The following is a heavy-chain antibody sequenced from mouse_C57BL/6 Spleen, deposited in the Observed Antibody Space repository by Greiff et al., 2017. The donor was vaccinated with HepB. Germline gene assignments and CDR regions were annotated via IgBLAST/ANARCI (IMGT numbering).Heavy chain of an antibody. Sequence: EVQLQQSGPVLVKPGASVKMSCKASGYTFTDYYMNWVKQSHGKSLEWIGVINPYNGGTSYNQKFKGKATLTVDKSSSTAYMELNSLTSEDSAVYDCARRIYGSSYDYAMDYWGQGTSVTVSS. D-gene: IGHD1-1*01. V-gene: IGHV1-19*01. CDR2: INPYNGGT. J-gene: IGHJ4*01. CDR1: GYTFTDYY. CDR3: ARRIYGSSYDYAMDY.